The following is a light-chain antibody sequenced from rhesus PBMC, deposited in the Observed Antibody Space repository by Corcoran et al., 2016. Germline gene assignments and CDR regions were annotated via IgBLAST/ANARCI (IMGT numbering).Light chain of an antibody. CDR1: QDITSY. V-gene: IGKV1-32*04. J-gene: IGKJ2*01. CDR3: QQGNTNPYT. CDR2: YVN. Sequence: DIQMSQSPSSLSASVGDRVTITCRPSQDITSYLNWYQQKPGKAPKLLIYYVNTLESGVPSRFSGSGSGTDFTLTISSLQPEDFATYYCQQGNTNPYTFGQGTKVEIK.